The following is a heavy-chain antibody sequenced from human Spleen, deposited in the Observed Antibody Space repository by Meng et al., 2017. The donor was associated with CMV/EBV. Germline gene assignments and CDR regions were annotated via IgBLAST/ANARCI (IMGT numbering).Heavy chain of an antibody. Sequence: GGSLRLSCEASGFTFSSYAMSWVRQAPGKGLEWVSAISGSGSGDSIYYADSVKGRFTISRDNSKNTLYLQVNSLRAEDTAVYYCAIAYYYDRSGYYPGDYWGQGTLVTVSS. CDR2: ISGSGSGDSI. D-gene: IGHD3-22*01. CDR1: GFTFSSYA. J-gene: IGHJ4*02. CDR3: AIAYYYDRSGYYPGDY. V-gene: IGHV3-23*01.